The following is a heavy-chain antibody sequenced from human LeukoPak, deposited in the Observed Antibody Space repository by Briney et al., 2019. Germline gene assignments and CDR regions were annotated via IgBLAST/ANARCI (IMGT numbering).Heavy chain of an antibody. J-gene: IGHJ6*03. Sequence: GGSLRLSCAASGFPLSSYWMHWVRQAPGKGLEWVSYISSSSSTIYYADSVKGRFTISRDIAKNSLYLQMNSLRAEDTAVYYCARVSGSDYYYYYYMDVWGKGTTVTVSS. CDR2: ISSSSSTI. V-gene: IGHV3-48*01. D-gene: IGHD1-26*01. CDR1: GFPLSSYW. CDR3: ARVSGSDYYYYYYMDV.